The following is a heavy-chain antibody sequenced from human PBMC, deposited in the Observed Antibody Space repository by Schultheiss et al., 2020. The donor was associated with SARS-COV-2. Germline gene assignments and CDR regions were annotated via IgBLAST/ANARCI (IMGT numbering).Heavy chain of an antibody. Sequence: SETLSLTCTVSGGSISSYYWSWIRQPPGKGLEWIGYIYYSGSTNYNPSLKSRVTISVDTSKNQFSLKLSSVTAADTAVYYCAREARDYDFWSGYYCGWFDPWGQGTLVTVSS. D-gene: IGHD3-3*01. J-gene: IGHJ5*02. CDR3: AREARDYDFWSGYYCGWFDP. V-gene: IGHV4-59*01. CDR2: IYYSGST. CDR1: GGSISSYY.